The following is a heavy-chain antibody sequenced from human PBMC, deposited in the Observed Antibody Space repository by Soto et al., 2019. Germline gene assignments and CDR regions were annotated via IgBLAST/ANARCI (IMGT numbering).Heavy chain of an antibody. V-gene: IGHV4-30-4*01. J-gene: IGHJ4*02. CDR1: GGSISSGDYY. CDR3: AREKAERRPYYYDSSGYSYYFDY. Sequence: QVQLQESGPGLVKPSQTLSLTCTVSGGSISSGDYYWSWIRQPPGKGLEWIGYIYYSGSTYYNPSLKSRVTIAVDTSKDQFSLKLSSVTAADTAVYYCAREKAERRPYYYDSSGYSYYFDYWGQGTLVTVSS. D-gene: IGHD3-22*01. CDR2: IYYSGST.